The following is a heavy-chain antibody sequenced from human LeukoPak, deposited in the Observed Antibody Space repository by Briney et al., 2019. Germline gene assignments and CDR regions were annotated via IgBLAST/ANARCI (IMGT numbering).Heavy chain of an antibody. CDR2: INPNSGGT. CDR1: GYTFTGYY. J-gene: IGHJ4*02. CDR3: ARGIYYDFWSGYYRVAHTTPYFDY. Sequence: ASVKVSCKASGYTFTGYYMHWVRQAPGQGLEWMGWINPNSGGTNYAQKFQGRVTMTTDTSTSTAYMELRSLRSDDTAVYYCARGIYYDFWSGYYRVAHTTPYFDYWGQGTLVTVSS. V-gene: IGHV1-2*02. D-gene: IGHD3-3*01.